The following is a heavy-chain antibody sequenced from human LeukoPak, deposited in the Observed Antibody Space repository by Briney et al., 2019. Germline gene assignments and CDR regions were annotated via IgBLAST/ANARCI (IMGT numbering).Heavy chain of an antibody. V-gene: IGHV3-7*03. CDR3: AKDISGSQRGNFDY. CDR2: IKQDGSDR. CDR1: GFTFRNYW. D-gene: IGHD1-26*01. Sequence: PVASVKLSCAASGFTFRNYWMSWVRQAPGTGLEWVANIKQDGSDRNYVTSVRVRFTISRDNAESSLYLQMNSLRAEDTAVYYCAKDISGSQRGNFDYWGQGTLVTVSS. J-gene: IGHJ4*02.